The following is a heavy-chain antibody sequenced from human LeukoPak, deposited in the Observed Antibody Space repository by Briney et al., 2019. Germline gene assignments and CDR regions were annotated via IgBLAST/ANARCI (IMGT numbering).Heavy chain of an antibody. Sequence: GGSLVTSLKSSGYIFTSYLLGWVRQTPRKGLEVVGVDYPGGSDTLYTPSFQGQVTISADKSITTAYLHWSSLKAADTAMYYCASFHISGGYYNGLHYWGQGTLVTVSS. D-gene: IGHD3-10*01. J-gene: IGHJ4*02. CDR1: GYIFTSYL. CDR3: ASFHISGGYYNGLHY. V-gene: IGHV5-51*01. CDR2: DYPGGSDT.